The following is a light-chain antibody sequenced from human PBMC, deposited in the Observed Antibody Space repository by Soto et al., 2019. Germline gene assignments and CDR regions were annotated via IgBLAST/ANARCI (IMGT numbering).Light chain of an antibody. J-gene: IGLJ2*01. CDR3: GADNGSGSSFVYVV. Sequence: QSVLTQPPSASASLGASVTLTCTLSSGYSNYKVDWYQQRPGKGPRFVMRVGTGGVVVSKGDGIPDRFSVLGSGLNRYLTIXXXQEEDESDYHCGADNGSGSSFVYVVXXXGXKLNVL. CDR1: SGYSNYK. CDR2: VGTGGVVV. V-gene: IGLV9-49*01.